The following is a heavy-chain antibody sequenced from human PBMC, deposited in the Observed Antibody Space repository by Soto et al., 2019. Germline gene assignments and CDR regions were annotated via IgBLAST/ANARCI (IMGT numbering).Heavy chain of an antibody. J-gene: IGHJ4*02. CDR3: ARHGGSHYLSSGYHYALDY. CDR2: IYPGDSDT. D-gene: IGHD3-22*01. CDR1: GYSFTNYW. V-gene: IGHV5-51*01. Sequence: GESLKISCQTSGYSFTNYWIAWVRHVPVKGLEWVGIIYPGDSDTRYSPSFQGHVTIVAAKSISTVYLQWSSLRASDTAVYYCARHGGSHYLSSGYHYALDYWGQGTPVTVSS.